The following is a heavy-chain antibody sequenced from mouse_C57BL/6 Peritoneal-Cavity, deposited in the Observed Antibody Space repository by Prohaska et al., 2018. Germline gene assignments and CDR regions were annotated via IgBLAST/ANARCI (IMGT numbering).Heavy chain of an antibody. J-gene: IGHJ2*01. CDR1: GYTFTSYW. V-gene: IGHV1-69*01. D-gene: IGHD1-1*01. CDR3: ARLDGHFDY. Sequence: QVQLQQPAADLVMPGASVKLSCKASGYTFTSYWMHWVKQRPGQGLEWIGEIDPSDSYTNYNQKFKGKATLTVDKSSSTAYMQLSSLRSEESAVYDCARLDGHFDYWGQGTTLTVYS. CDR2: IDPSDSYT.